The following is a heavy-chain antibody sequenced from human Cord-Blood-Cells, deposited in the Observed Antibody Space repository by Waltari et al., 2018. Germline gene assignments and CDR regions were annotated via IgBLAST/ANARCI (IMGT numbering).Heavy chain of an antibody. V-gene: IGHV1-69*01. Sequence: QVQLVQSGAEVKKPVSSVKVSCTASGGTSSSYALSWVRQDPGQGLECMGGIIPIFGTANYAQKFQGRVTITADESTSTAYMELSSLRSEDTAVYYCARDYNWFCDYWGQGTLVTVSS. D-gene: IGHD1-20*01. CDR3: ARDYNWFCDY. CDR1: GGTSSSYA. CDR2: IIPIFGTA. J-gene: IGHJ4*02.